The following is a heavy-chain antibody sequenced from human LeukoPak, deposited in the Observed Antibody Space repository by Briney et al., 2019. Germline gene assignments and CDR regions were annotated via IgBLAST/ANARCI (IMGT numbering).Heavy chain of an antibody. CDR3: AKAGVRYFDSSGLYAFDF. CDR1: GGSISSSSYY. CDR2: IYYSGST. D-gene: IGHD3-22*01. Sequence: SETLSLTCAVSGGSISSSSYYWAWIRQPPGKGLEWIGTIYYSGSTYHSPSLKSRVTMSVDTSRNQFSLKLSSVDAADTAVYYCAKAGVRYFDSSGLYAFDFWGQGTTVNVSS. V-gene: IGHV4-39*01. J-gene: IGHJ3*01.